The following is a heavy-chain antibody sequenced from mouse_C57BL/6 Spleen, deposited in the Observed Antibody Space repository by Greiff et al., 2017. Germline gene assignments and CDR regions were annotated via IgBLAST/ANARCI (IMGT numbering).Heavy chain of an antibody. CDR1: GYTFTSYW. J-gene: IGHJ4*01. CDR2: IYPSDSET. V-gene: IGHV1-61*01. D-gene: IGHD1-1*01. Sequence: QVQLQQPGAELVRPGSSVKLSCKASGYTFTSYWMDWVKQRPGQGLEWIGNIYPSDSETHYNQKFKDKATLTVDKSSSIAYMQLSSLTSEDSAVYYCARSGYYGSSSSMDYWGQGTSVTVSS. CDR3: ARSGYYGSSSSMDY.